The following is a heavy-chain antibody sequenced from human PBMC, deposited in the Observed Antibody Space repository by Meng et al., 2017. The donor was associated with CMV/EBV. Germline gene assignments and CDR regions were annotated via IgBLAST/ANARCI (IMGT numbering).Heavy chain of an antibody. CDR3: AKGYCSSTSCYRGWFDP. CDR1: GFTFSSYA. J-gene: IGHJ5*02. D-gene: IGHD2-2*01. CDR2: IYSGGSST. V-gene: IGHV3-23*03. Sequence: GESLKISCAASGFTFSSYAMSWVRQAPGKGLEWVSVIYSGGSSTYYADSVKGRFTISRDNSKNTLYLQMNSLRAEDTAVYYCAKGYCSSTSCYRGWFDPWGQGTLVTVSS.